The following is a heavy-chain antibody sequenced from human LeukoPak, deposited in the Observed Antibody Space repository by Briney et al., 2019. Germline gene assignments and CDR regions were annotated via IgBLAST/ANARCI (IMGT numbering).Heavy chain of an antibody. CDR2: ISGSGGST. J-gene: IGHJ4*02. CDR1: GFTFSSYA. D-gene: IGHD3-22*01. Sequence: QSGGSLRLSCAASGFTFSSYAMSWVRQAPGKGLEWVSAISGSGGSTYYADSVKGRFTISRDNSKNTLYLQMNSLRAEDTAVYYCAKGGGYDSSGLYYFDYWGQGTLVTVSS. CDR3: AKGGGYDSSGLYYFDY. V-gene: IGHV3-23*01.